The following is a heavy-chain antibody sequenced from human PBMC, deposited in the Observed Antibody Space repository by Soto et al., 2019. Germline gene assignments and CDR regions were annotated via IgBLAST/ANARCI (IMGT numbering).Heavy chain of an antibody. J-gene: IGHJ5*02. Sequence: PSETLSLTCTVSGGSISSGDYYWSWIRQPPGKGLEWIGYIYYSGSTYYNPSLKSRVTISVDTSKNQFSLKLSSVTAADTAVYYCARGRGTLCFDPWGQGTLVTVSS. CDR1: GGSISSGDYY. V-gene: IGHV4-30-4*01. D-gene: IGHD3-10*02. CDR3: ARGRGTLCFDP. CDR2: IYYSGST.